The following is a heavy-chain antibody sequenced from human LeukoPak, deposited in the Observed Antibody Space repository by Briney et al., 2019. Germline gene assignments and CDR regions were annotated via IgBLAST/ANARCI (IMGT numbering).Heavy chain of an antibody. CDR2: INPKSGGT. V-gene: IGHV1-2*02. CDR1: GYSLTGYY. CDR3: ARSVGSSTSGNYYYYYYMDV. Sequence: ASVKVSCMDSGYSLTGYYMHWVRQAPGQGLEWMGWINPKSGGTNYAQKFQGRVTMTRDSSISTAYMELSRLRSDGTAVYYCARSVGSSTSGNYYYYYYMDVWGKGTTVTVSS. J-gene: IGHJ6*03. D-gene: IGHD2-2*01.